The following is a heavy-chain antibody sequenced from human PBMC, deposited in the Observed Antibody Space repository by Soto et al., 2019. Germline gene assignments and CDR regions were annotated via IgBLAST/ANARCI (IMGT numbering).Heavy chain of an antibody. J-gene: IGHJ6*02. CDR2: IYDSGIT. CDR3: ARGRSSVPDRRGIGYYGLDV. D-gene: IGHD6-6*01. Sequence: QVQLQQWGAEVLKPSETLSLTCVVNGGSFSGYYWSWIRQPPGKGLEWIGEIYDSGITDSNPSLESRVTMSVDMSKNQFSLNLTSVTAAYTAVYHCARGRSSVPDRRGIGYYGLDVWGQGTTVTVSS. V-gene: IGHV4-34*01. CDR1: GGSFSGYY.